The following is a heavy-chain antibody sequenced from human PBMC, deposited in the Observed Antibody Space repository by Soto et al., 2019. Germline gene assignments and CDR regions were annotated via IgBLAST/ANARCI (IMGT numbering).Heavy chain of an antibody. Sequence: QVQLQESGPGLVKPSQTLSLTCTVSGGSISSADYYWSWIRQHPGKGLEWIGYIYYSGTTYYNPSLQSRVTISVDTSNNQFSLKLSSVTAADTAVYYCARDGGYGDFGCWGHGTLVTVSS. CDR1: GGSISSADYY. J-gene: IGHJ5*01. CDR2: IYYSGTT. CDR3: ARDGGYGDFGC. D-gene: IGHD4-17*01. V-gene: IGHV4-31*03.